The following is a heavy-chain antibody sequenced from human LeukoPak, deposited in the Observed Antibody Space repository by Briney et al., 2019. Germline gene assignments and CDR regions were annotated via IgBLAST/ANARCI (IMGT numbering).Heavy chain of an antibody. V-gene: IGHV4-39*07. D-gene: IGHD1-26*01. Sequence: SETLSLTCTVSGGSISSSSYYWGWIRQPPGKGLEWNGSIYYSGSTYYNPSLKSRVTLSVDTSKNQFSLKLSSVTAADTAVYYCARTGATLGKYYFDYWGQGTLVTVSS. J-gene: IGHJ4*02. CDR2: IYYSGST. CDR3: ARTGATLGKYYFDY. CDR1: GGSISSSSYY.